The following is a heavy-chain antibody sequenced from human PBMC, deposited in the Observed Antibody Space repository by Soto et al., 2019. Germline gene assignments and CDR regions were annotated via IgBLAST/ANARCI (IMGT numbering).Heavy chain of an antibody. CDR1: GGSISSGAYS. CDR3: ASVSTTVTTFDY. Sequence: QLQLQESGSGLVKPSQTLSLTCAVSGGSISSGAYSWTWIRQPPGKGLEWIGYIYHSGSTYYNPSRKSRITIAVDRSKNQFSLQLSSVTAADTGVYYCASVSTTVTTFDYWGQGTLVTVSS. D-gene: IGHD4-17*01. J-gene: IGHJ4*02. CDR2: IYHSGST. V-gene: IGHV4-30-2*01.